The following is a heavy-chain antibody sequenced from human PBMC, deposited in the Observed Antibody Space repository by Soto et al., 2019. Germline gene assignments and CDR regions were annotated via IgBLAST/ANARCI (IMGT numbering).Heavy chain of an antibody. CDR1: GFTFSSSA. CDR2: ISGSGGGT. CDR3: AKASTSPTNWFAP. Sequence: PGGSLRLSCAASGFTFSSSAMSWVRQAPGKGLEWVSSISGSGGGTYYADSVRGRFTISRDNSKNTLYLQMNSLRADDTAVYYCAKASTSPTNWFAPWGKGTLVTVDS. J-gene: IGHJ5*02. V-gene: IGHV3-23*01. D-gene: IGHD2-2*01.